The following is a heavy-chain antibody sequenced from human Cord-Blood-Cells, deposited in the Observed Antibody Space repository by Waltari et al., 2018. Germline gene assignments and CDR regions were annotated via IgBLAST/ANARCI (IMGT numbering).Heavy chain of an antibody. CDR3: ARDLPGFWSCYYNYYYGMDV. CDR1: GFTFSSYS. J-gene: IGHJ6*02. CDR2: ISSRRRTI. V-gene: IGHV3-48*01. D-gene: IGHD3-3*01. Sequence: EVQLVESGGGLVQPGGSLRLSCAASGFTFSSYSMKWVRQAPGKGVEWVSYISSRRRTIYYADSRKGRFTISRDNAKNSMYLQMNSLRAEDTAVYYCARDLPGFWSCYYNYYYGMDVWGQGP.